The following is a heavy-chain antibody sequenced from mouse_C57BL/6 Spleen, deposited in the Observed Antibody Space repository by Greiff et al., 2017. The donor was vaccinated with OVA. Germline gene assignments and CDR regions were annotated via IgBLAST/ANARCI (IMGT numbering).Heavy chain of an antibody. CDR1: GYTFTDYY. Sequence: VQLQQSGPELVKPGASVKISCKASGYTFTDYYMNWVKQSHGKSLEWIGDINPNNGGTSYNQKFKGKATLTVDKSSSTAYMELRSLTSEDSAVYYCARSDTYWGQGTLVTVSA. CDR3: ARSDTY. J-gene: IGHJ3*01. CDR2: INPNNGGT. V-gene: IGHV1-26*01.